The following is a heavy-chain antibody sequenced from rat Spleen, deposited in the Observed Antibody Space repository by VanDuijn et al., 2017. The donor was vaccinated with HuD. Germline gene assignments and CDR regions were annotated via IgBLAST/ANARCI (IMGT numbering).Heavy chain of an antibody. Sequence: EVQLVESGGGLVQPGRSLKLSCVASGFTFNNYWMTWIRQAPGKGLEWVASITNTGGSTYYRDSVKGRFTISRDNAKSTLYLQMDSLRSEDTATYYCARHGLGEDYWGQGVMVTVSS. CDR2: ITNTGGST. CDR1: GFTFNNYW. D-gene: IGHD5-1*01. CDR3: ARHGLGEDY. J-gene: IGHJ2*01. V-gene: IGHV5-31*01.